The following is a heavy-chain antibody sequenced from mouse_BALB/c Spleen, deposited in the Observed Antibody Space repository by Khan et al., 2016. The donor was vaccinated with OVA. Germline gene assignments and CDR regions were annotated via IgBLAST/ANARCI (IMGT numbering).Heavy chain of an antibody. D-gene: IGHD2-5*01. Sequence: EVQLVESGGGLVKPGGSLRLSCEASGFTFSSYSMSWVRQTPVKRLEWVATITSGGSYTYYPDSVQGRFTIYRDNAKNALYLQMSSMKSEDTAIYYCTRDRNYYSNSFYFDYWGQGTTLTVSS. CDR3: TRDRNYYSNSFYFDY. CDR1: GFTFSSYS. CDR2: ITSGGSYT. J-gene: IGHJ2*01. V-gene: IGHV5-6-4*01.